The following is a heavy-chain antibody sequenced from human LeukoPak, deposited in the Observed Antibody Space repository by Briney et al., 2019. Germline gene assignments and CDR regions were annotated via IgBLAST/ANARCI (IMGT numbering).Heavy chain of an antibody. CDR3: AKGDTS. CDR1: GFNFSPYD. D-gene: IGHD2-21*02. V-gene: IGHV3-30*02. CDR2: IHIDGSNK. J-gene: IGHJ5*02. Sequence: PGGSLRLSCVASGFNFSPYDMHWVRQAPGKGLDWVAFIHIDGSNKYYAVSVKGRITITRDNSKNTLYLHMNSLRTEDTAVYYCAKGDTSWGQGTLVTVTS.